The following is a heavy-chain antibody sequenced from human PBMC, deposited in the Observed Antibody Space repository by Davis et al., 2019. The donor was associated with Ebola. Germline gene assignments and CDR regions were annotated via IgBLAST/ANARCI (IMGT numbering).Heavy chain of an antibody. CDR2: IYYSGST. D-gene: IGHD6-19*01. V-gene: IGHV4-59*12. J-gene: IGHJ4*02. Sequence: SETLSLTCTVSSGSISSYYWSWIRQPPGKGLEWIGYIYYSGSTNYNPSLKSRVTISVDTSKNQFSLKLSSVTAADTAVYYCVLWLVPYFDYWGQGTLVTVSS. CDR1: SGSISSYY. CDR3: VLWLVPYFDY.